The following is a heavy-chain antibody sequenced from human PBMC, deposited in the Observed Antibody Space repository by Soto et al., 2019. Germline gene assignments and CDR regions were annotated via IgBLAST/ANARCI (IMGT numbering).Heavy chain of an antibody. D-gene: IGHD2-21*02. V-gene: IGHV3-73*01. CDR2: IRSKANGYAT. CDR3: TRHVSYCGGDCYSTENWFDP. J-gene: IGHJ5*02. CDR1: GFTFSGSA. Sequence: GGSLRLSCAASGFTFSGSAMHWVRQASGKGLEWVGRIRSKANGYATAYAASVKGRFTISRDDSKNTAYLQMNSLKTEDTAVYYCTRHVSYCGGDCYSTENWFDPWGQGTLVTVSS.